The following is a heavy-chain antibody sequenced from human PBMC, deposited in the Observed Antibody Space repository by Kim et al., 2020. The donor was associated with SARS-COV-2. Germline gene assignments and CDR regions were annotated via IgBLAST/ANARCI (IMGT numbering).Heavy chain of an antibody. CDR1: GGTFSSYA. Sequence: SVKVSCKASGGTFSSYAISWVRQAPGQGLEWMGRIIPILGIANYAQKFQGRVTITADKSTSTAYMELSSLRSEDTAVYYCARDLLAGSGEADYWGQGTLVTVSS. J-gene: IGHJ4*02. V-gene: IGHV1-69*04. CDR2: IIPILGIA. D-gene: IGHD6-19*01. CDR3: ARDLLAGSGEADY.